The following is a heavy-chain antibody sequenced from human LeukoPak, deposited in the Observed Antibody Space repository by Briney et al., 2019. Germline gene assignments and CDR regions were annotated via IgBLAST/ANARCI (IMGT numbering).Heavy chain of an antibody. V-gene: IGHV3-74*01. CDR3: ARVSPHRYSGYGGEDY. D-gene: IGHD5-12*01. Sequence: GGSLRLSCAASGFTFSSYWMHWVRQAPGKGLVWVSRINSDGSSTIYADSVKGRFTISRDNAKNTLFLQMNSLRDEDTAVYYCARVSPHRYSGYGGEDYWGQGTLVTVSS. CDR2: INSDGSST. J-gene: IGHJ4*02. CDR1: GFTFSSYW.